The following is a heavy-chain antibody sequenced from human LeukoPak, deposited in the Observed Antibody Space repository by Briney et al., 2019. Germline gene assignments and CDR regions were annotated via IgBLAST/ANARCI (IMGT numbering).Heavy chain of an antibody. D-gene: IGHD3-3*01. J-gene: IGHJ6*02. V-gene: IGHV4-39*01. Sequence: SETLSLTCTVFGGSIVSSTDYWAWVRQPPGKGLEWIGSIFYSGNTHYNPSLKSRVTMSVDTSKNEFSLTLTSVTAADTAVYYCTRHWSEFYNYGMGVWGHGTTVTVSS. CDR3: TRHWSEFYNYGMGV. CDR2: IFYSGNT. CDR1: GGSIVSSTDY.